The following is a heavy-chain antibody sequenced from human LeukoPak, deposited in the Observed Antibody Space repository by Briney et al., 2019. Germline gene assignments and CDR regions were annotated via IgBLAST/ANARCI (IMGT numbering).Heavy chain of an antibody. CDR1: GGTFSSYA. D-gene: IGHD2-2*02. CDR3: AREQGYCSSTSCYTGMDV. Sequence: SVKVSCKASGGTFSSYAISWVRQAPGQGLEWMGGIIPIFGTANYAQKFQGRVTITADESTSTAYMELSSLRSGDTAVYYCAREQGYCSSTSCYTGMDVWGKGTTVTVSS. J-gene: IGHJ6*04. CDR2: IIPIFGTA. V-gene: IGHV1-69*13.